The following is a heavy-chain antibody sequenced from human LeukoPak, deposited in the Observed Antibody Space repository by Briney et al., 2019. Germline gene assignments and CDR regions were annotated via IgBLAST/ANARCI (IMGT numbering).Heavy chain of an antibody. CDR3: ARRCLLLPYWYFDL. D-gene: IGHD3-22*01. J-gene: IGHJ2*01. V-gene: IGHV4-38-2*01. Sequence: SETLSLTCAVSGYSISSGYYWGRIRQPPGKGLEWIGSIYHSGSTYYNPSLKSRVTISVDTSKNQFSLKLSSVTAADTAVYYCARRCLLLPYWYFDLWGRGTLVTVSS. CDR1: GYSISSGYY. CDR2: IYHSGST.